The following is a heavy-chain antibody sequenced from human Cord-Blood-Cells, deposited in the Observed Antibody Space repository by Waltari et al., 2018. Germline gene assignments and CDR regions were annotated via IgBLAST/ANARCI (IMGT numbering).Heavy chain of an antibody. CDR1: GGSFSGYY. Sequence: QVQLQQWGAGLLKPSETLSLTCAVYGGSFSGYYWRWIRPPPGKGLEWIGEINHSGSTNYNPSLKSRVTISVDTSKNQFSLKLSSVTAADTAVYYCARGGNVVVPAAIEEIDYWGQGTLVTVSS. V-gene: IGHV4-34*01. D-gene: IGHD2-2*01. CDR2: INHSGST. CDR3: ARGGNVVVPAAIEEIDY. J-gene: IGHJ4*02.